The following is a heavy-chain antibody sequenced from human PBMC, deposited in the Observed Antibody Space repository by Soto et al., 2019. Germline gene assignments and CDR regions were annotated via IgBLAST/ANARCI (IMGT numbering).Heavy chain of an antibody. CDR2: TIPVFNTA. V-gene: IGHV1-69*06. J-gene: IGHJ3*02. CDR3: ARGVYGSGNYYTGPSAFDI. Sequence: QVQLEQSGAEVKKPGSSVKVSYKASGGTLSDHGVAWLRQAPGQGLEWMGGTIPVFNTAKYAQKFQGRVTVTEDKFTNIGYMELSSLRSEDTAFYFCARGVYGSGNYYTGPSAFDIWGQGTMVIVSS. D-gene: IGHD3-10*01. CDR1: GGTLSDHG.